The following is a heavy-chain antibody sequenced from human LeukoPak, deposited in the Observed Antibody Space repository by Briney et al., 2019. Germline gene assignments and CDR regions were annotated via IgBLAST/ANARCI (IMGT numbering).Heavy chain of an antibody. V-gene: IGHV1-8*01. CDR2: MNPNSGNT. J-gene: IGHJ4*02. CDR1: GYTFTTYN. Sequence: ASVTVSCKASGYTFTTYNINWVRQATGQGLEWMGWMNPNSGNTGYAQKFQGRVTMTRDTSISTAYVELSSLRSEDTAVYYCARQVGYDFWSGYSYYFDYWGQGTLVTVSS. CDR3: ARQVGYDFWSGYSYYFDY. D-gene: IGHD3-3*01.